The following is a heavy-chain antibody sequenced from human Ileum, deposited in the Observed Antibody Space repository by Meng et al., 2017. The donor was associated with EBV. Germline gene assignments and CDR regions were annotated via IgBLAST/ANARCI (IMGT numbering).Heavy chain of an antibody. CDR2: IYHHGTT. CDR1: GGSIISSKW. D-gene: IGHD3-22*01. V-gene: IGHV4-4*02. Sequence: QGRLQEAGPRLVKPSGTVFLTCAVSGGSIISSKWWSWVRQSPGTGLEWIGEIYHHGTTNYNPSLKSRVTISVDTSKNKFFLNLTSLTAADTAVYYCARLDSSGYYFGGWFDPWGQGILVTVSS. CDR3: ARLDSSGYYFGGWFDP. J-gene: IGHJ5*02.